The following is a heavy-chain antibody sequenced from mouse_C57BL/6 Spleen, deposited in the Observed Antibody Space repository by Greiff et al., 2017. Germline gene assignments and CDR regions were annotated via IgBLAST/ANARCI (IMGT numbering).Heavy chain of an antibody. CDR2: IWTGGGT. CDR3: ARASTVVATGGCFDV. CDR1: GFSLTSYA. Sequence: VKLMESGPGLVAPSQSLSITCTVSGFSLTSYAISWVRQPPGKGLEWLGVIWTGGGTNYNSALKSRLSISKDNSKSKVFLKMNSLQTDDTARYYGARASTVVATGGCFDVWGTGTTVTVSS. J-gene: IGHJ1*03. D-gene: IGHD1-1*01. V-gene: IGHV2-9-1*01.